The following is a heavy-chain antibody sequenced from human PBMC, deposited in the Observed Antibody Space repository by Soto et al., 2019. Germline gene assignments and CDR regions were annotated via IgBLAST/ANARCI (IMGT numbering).Heavy chain of an antibody. CDR1: GFTFSSYA. CDR2: FTSGGAT. Sequence: GESLKISCAASGFTFSSYAMSWLRQAPGRGLEWVSAFTSGGATFYADSVKGRFTISRDSSKNTLFLQMNSLRAEDTAVYYCAKSLGSSSSRTYDFWGQGTLVTVSS. D-gene: IGHD6-6*01. J-gene: IGHJ4*02. V-gene: IGHV3-23*01. CDR3: AKSLGSSSSRTYDF.